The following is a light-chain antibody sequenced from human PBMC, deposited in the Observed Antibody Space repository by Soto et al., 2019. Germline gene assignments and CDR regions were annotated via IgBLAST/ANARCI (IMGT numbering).Light chain of an antibody. Sequence: EIVLTQSPGTLSLSPGDRATLSCRASQSANNNYLAWYQQKPGQSPRLLIYAASSRATGIPDRFSGSGSGTDFTLTISRLEPEDFAVYFCQRYGSSPPVTFGGGTKWIS. J-gene: IGKJ4*01. CDR3: QRYGSSPPVT. V-gene: IGKV3-20*01. CDR1: QSANNNY. CDR2: AAS.